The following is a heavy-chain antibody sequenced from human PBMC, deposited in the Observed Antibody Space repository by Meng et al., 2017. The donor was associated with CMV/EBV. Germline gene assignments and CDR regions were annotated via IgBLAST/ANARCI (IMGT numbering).Heavy chain of an antibody. CDR3: ARRGGLQYFIKEGGDCYFDY. Sequence: ASVKVSCKASGFNLNTNGISWVRQAPGQGLEWMGWVSAYNGGANLAQKFQDRVTMTTDKFTSTAYMEVRSLTSDDTAVYYCARRGGLQYFIKEGGDCYFDYWGQGTLVTVSS. CDR1: GFNLNTNG. D-gene: IGHD4-11*01. J-gene: IGHJ4*02. CDR2: VSAYNGGA. V-gene: IGHV1-18*04.